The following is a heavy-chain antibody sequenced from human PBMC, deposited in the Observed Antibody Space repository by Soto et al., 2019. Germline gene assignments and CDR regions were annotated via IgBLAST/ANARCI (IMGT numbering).Heavy chain of an antibody. CDR2: IYPRTSDT. CDR3: AKSGGSGSYTFWFDP. CDR1: EYIFTNYW. Sequence: GDSLKLYCQGSEYIFTNYWIRWVRQMPGKGLEWMGVIYPRTSDTKYSPSFQGQVTISVDKSISTAYLQWNSLSASDTAMYYCAKSGGSGSYTFWFDPWGQGNLVTVS. J-gene: IGHJ5*02. V-gene: IGHV5-51*01. D-gene: IGHD3-10*01.